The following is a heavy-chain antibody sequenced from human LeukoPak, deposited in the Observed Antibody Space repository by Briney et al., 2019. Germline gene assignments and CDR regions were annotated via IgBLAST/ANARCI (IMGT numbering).Heavy chain of an antibody. V-gene: IGHV3-48*04. CDR1: GFTFSSYS. J-gene: IGHJ6*03. Sequence: GGSLRLSCAASGFTFSSYSMNWVRQAPGKGLEWVSYIRSSSSTIFYADSVKGRFTISRDNAKNSLYLQMNSLRAEDTAVYYCARARDHSSGWYYYYYYMDVWGKGTTVTVSS. CDR3: ARARDHSSGWYYYYYYMDV. CDR2: IRSSSSTI. D-gene: IGHD6-25*01.